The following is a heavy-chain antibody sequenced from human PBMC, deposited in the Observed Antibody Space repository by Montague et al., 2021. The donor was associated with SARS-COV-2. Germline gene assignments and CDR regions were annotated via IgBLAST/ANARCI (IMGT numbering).Heavy chain of an antibody. J-gene: IGHJ6*03. CDR1: GGSFSTYS. V-gene: IGHV4-34*01. CDR2: IHHGGST. CDR3: ARLGDGVVPSPILGVGPYYSYYYMDV. D-gene: IGHD3-10*01. Sequence: SETLSLTCAVHGGSFSTYSWNCIRQPPGKGLEWIGEIHHGGSTNYNPSLKSRVTISADTSKNQFSLKLTYVAAADTAVYYCARLGDGVVPSPILGVGPYYSYYYMDVWGKGTTVTVSS.